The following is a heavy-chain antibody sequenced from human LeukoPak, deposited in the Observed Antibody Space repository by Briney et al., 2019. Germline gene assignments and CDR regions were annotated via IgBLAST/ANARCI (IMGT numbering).Heavy chain of an antibody. J-gene: IGHJ4*02. CDR2: ISYDGSNK. V-gene: IGHV3-30*03. CDR3: TREYSGSFLY. D-gene: IGHD1-26*01. CDR1: GFTFSSYG. Sequence: PGGSLRLSCAASGFTFSSYGMHWVRQAPGKGLEWVAVISYDGSNKYYADSVKGRFTISRDNSKNTLYLQMNSLRAEDTAVYYCTREYSGSFLYWGQGTLVTVSS.